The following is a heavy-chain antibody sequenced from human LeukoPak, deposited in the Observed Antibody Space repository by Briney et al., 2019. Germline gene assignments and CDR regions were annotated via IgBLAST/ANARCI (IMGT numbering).Heavy chain of an antibody. J-gene: IGHJ3*02. CDR2: FVCGGST. Sequence: PSESLSLTCTVSGGSISSSLYYWGWLLQPPGQGLESIVNFVCGGSTYYKPSLRSRVTISVDTCQNQFSLKLNSVTASDTAEYYCPRWAGYSSNGAPTYSFDIWGQGTMVTVSS. V-gene: IGHV4-39*01. CDR1: GGSISSSLYY. D-gene: IGHD6-19*01. CDR3: PRWAGYSSNGAPTYSFDI.